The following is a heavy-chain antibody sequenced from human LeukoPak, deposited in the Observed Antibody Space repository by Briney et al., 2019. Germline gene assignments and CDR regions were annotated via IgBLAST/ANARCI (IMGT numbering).Heavy chain of an antibody. Sequence: QSGGSLRLSCAASGFTFSAYWMHWVRQAPGKGQVWVSRINTDGSSPTYAASVKGRFTISRDNAKNTLYLQMNSLRAEDTAVYYCAKEGGSGWYYFDYWGQGTLVTVSS. V-gene: IGHV3-74*01. CDR1: GFTFSAYW. D-gene: IGHD6-19*01. CDR2: INTDGSSP. CDR3: AKEGGSGWYYFDY. J-gene: IGHJ4*02.